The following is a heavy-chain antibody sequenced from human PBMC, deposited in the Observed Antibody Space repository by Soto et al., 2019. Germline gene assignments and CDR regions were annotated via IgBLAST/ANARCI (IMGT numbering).Heavy chain of an antibody. D-gene: IGHD6-13*01. V-gene: IGHV3-21*01. J-gene: IGHJ3*02. CDR3: ARAGSSRRAFDI. CDR1: GFTFSNYN. CDR2: ISSTGSYI. Sequence: EVQVVESGGGLVKPGGSLRLSCAGSGFTFSNYNINWVRQAPGKGLEWVSSISSTGSYIYYADSVKGRFTISRDNAKNSLYLQMKSLRVEDTAVYYCARAGSSRRAFDIWGQGTMVTVSS.